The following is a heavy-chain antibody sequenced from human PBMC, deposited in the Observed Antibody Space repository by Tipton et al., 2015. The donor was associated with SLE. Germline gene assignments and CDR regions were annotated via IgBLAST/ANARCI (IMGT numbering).Heavy chain of an antibody. J-gene: IGHJ6*02. V-gene: IGHV3-23*01. CDR2: ISGSGGST. Sequence: SLRLSCAAFGFTFCSSAMRWVRQAPGKGLEWVSAISGSGGSTNYADSVKGRFTISRDNSKNTLYLQMNSLRAEDTAVYYCAKASLGGQWPSYYGMDVWGQGTTVTVSS. D-gene: IGHD6-19*01. CDR1: GFTFCSSA. CDR3: AKASLGGQWPSYYGMDV.